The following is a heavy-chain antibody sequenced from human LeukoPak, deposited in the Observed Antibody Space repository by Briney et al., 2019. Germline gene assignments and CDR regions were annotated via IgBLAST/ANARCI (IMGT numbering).Heavy chain of an antibody. CDR3: ARDYGGSSPFDY. Sequence: PGGSLRLSCAASGFTFSSCWMNWVRQAPGKGLEWVSYISSSGSDIYYADSVKGRFTISRDNAKNSLYLHMNSLRAEDTAVYYCARDYGGSSPFDYWGQGTLVTVSS. CDR2: ISSSGSDI. V-gene: IGHV3-48*03. D-gene: IGHD4-23*01. J-gene: IGHJ4*02. CDR1: GFTFSSCW.